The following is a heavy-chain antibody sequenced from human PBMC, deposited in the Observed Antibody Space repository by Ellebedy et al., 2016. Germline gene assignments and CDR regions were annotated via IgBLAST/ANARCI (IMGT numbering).Heavy chain of an antibody. J-gene: IGHJ5*02. V-gene: IGHV1-69*13. D-gene: IGHD2-2*01. Sequence: SVKVSXKASGGTFSSYAISWVRQAPGQGLEWMGGIIPIFGTANYAQKFQGRVTITADESTSTAYMELSSLRSEDTAVYYCARDIVVVPAAPKNWFDPWGQGTLVTVSS. CDR3: ARDIVVVPAAPKNWFDP. CDR2: IIPIFGTA. CDR1: GGTFSSYA.